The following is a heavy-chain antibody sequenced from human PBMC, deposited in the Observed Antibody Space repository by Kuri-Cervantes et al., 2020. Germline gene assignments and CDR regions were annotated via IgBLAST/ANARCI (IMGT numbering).Heavy chain of an antibody. CDR1: GDSVSSNSAA. Sequence: SQTLSLTCAISGDSVSSNSAAWNWIRQSPSRGLEWLGRTYYRSKWYNDYAVSVKSRITINPDTSKNQFSLQLNSVTPEDTAVYYCARGSHSSSWYGWGGDYYYCGMDVWGQGTTVTVSS. J-gene: IGHJ6*02. D-gene: IGHD6-13*01. CDR3: ARGSHSSSWYGWGGDYYYCGMDV. V-gene: IGHV6-1*01. CDR2: TYYRSKWYN.